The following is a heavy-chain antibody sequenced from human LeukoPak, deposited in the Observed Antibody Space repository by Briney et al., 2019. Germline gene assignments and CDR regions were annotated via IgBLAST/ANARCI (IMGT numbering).Heavy chain of an antibody. V-gene: IGHV3-13*01. Sequence: PGGSLRLSCAASGFTFSSYWMSWVRQATGKGLEWVSAIGTAGDTYYPGSVKGRFTISRENAKNSLYLQMNSLRAGDTAVYYCARVAAAGTLDWGQRYYYYGMDVWGQGTTVTVSS. CDR3: ARVAAAGTLDWGQRYYYYGMDV. CDR1: GFTFSSYW. J-gene: IGHJ6*02. D-gene: IGHD6-13*01. CDR2: IGTAGDT.